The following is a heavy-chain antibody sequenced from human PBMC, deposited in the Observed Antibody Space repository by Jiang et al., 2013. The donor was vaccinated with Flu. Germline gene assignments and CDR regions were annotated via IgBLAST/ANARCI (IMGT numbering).Heavy chain of an antibody. CDR3: ARGGAAGDY. CDR2: IKSKTDGETT. J-gene: IGHJ4*02. CDR1: GFIFSSAW. Sequence: QLLESGGGLVKPGGSLRLSCAASGFIFSSAWMNWVRQAPGKGLEWVGHIKSKTDGETTDYAAPVKGRFTISRDDSKNTVYLHMNSLKSEDTAVYYCARGGAAGDYWGQGTLVTVSS. V-gene: IGHV3-15*07. D-gene: IGHD6-13*01.